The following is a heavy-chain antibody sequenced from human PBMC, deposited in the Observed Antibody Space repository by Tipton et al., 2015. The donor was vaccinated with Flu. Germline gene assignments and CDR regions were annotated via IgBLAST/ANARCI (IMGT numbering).Heavy chain of an antibody. D-gene: IGHD6-13*01. J-gene: IGHJ4*02. CDR3: ARERPGGAVAADY. Sequence: SLRLSCAASGFTFNNYWMSWVRQAQGKGVEWVANIKDDGSKTYYVGSVKGRFTISRDNTKNSLYLQMNSLRAEDSGVYYCARERPGGAVAADYWGQGTLVTVSS. CDR2: IKDDGSKT. V-gene: IGHV3-7*01. CDR1: GFTFNNYW.